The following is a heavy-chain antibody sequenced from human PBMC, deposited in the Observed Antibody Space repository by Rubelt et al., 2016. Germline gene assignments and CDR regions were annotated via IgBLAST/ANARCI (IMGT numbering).Heavy chain of an antibody. Sequence: QVTLRESGPALVKPTQTLTLTCTFSGFSLSTSGMCVIWIRQPPGKALEWLALIDWDDDKYYSPSLRTRLTISKDTSKNQVVLTRTDMDPVDTATYYCARTQTETEPDYWGQGTLVTVSS. CDR1: GFSLSTSGMC. CDR3: ARTQTETEPDY. V-gene: IGHV2-70*01. D-gene: IGHD1-1*01. CDR2: IDWDDDK. J-gene: IGHJ4*02.